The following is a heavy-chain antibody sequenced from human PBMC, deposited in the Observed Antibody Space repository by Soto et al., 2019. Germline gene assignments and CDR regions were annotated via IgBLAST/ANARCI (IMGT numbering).Heavy chain of an antibody. CDR1: GCTFSRYN. Sequence: GGSLRLSCAVSGCTFSRYNMNWVRQAPGKGLEWLSHISSSGSTIYYADSVKGRFTISRDNAKNSLYLQMNSLRDEDTAVYYCARDYYDSSGYYYSAYWGQGTLVTVSS. D-gene: IGHD3-22*01. CDR2: ISSSGSTI. J-gene: IGHJ4*02. V-gene: IGHV3-48*02. CDR3: ARDYYDSSGYYYSAY.